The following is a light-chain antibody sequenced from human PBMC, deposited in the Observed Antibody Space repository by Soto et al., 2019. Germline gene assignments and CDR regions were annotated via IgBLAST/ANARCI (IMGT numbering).Light chain of an antibody. CDR1: QSVGTY. CDR2: GAS. V-gene: IGKV3-20*01. J-gene: IGKJ1*01. CDR3: QQYGTSGT. Sequence: EIVLTQSPGTLSLSPGERATLSCRASQSVGTYLAWYQQKPGQAPRLLIYGASSRATGIPDRFSGSGSGTEFTLTISSLQPEDFAVYYCQQYGTSGTFGQGTKVDIK.